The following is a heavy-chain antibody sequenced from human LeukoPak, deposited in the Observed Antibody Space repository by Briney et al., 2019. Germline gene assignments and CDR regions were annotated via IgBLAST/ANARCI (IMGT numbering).Heavy chain of an antibody. D-gene: IGHD3-9*01. Sequence: ASVKVSCKASGYTFTSYGISWVRQALGQGLEWMVWISAYNGNTNYAQKLQGRVTMTTDASTSTAYMELRSLRSDDTAVYYCARRFYDNLTGHTWYDYWGQGTLVTVSS. CDR3: ARRFYDNLTGHTWYDY. CDR1: GYTFTSYG. J-gene: IGHJ4*02. CDR2: ISAYNGNT. V-gene: IGHV1-18*01.